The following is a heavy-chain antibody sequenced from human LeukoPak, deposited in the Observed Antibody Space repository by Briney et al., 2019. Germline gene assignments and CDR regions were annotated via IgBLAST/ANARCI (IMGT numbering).Heavy chain of an antibody. V-gene: IGHV3-23*01. CDR3: AKGGGYSGYEIFDY. D-gene: IGHD5-12*01. Sequence: PGGSLRLSCAASGFTFSSYAMSWVRQAPGKGLEWVSSISGSGGSTYYADSVKGRFTISRDNSKNTLYLQMNSLRAEDTAVYYCAKGGGYSGYEIFDYWGQGTLVTVSS. J-gene: IGHJ4*02. CDR2: ISGSGGST. CDR1: GFTFSSYA.